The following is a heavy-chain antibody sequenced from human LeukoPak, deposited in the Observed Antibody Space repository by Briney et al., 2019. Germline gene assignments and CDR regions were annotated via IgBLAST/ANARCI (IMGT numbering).Heavy chain of an antibody. V-gene: IGHV3-66*01. Sequence: GGSLRLSCAASGLSVRSNYMSWVRQAPGKGLEWVSVLYNDSSTYYADSVKGRFTISRDNSKNTLYLQMNSLRAEDTAVYYCARDSLLLNDYGDYGLFDYWGQGTLVTVSS. CDR3: ARDSLLLNDYGDYGLFDY. D-gene: IGHD4-17*01. CDR2: LYNDSST. CDR1: GLSVRSNY. J-gene: IGHJ4*02.